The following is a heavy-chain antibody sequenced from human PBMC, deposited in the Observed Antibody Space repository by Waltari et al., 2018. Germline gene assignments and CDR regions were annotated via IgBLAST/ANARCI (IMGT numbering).Heavy chain of an antibody. CDR2: INAVKGNT. Sequence: QVQLVQSGAEVKKPGASVKVSCKASGYTFTSYAMHWVRQAPGQRLEWLGGINAVKGNTNYAQTLQGRVTMTTDTSTSTAYMELRSLRSDDTAVYDCASTSAVAGNNWFDPWGQGTLVTVSS. V-gene: IGHV1-3*01. D-gene: IGHD6-19*01. CDR3: ASTSAVAGNNWFDP. J-gene: IGHJ5*02. CDR1: GYTFTSYA.